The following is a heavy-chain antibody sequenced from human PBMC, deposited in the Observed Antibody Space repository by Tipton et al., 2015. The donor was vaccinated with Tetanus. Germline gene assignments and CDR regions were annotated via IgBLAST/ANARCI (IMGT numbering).Heavy chain of an antibody. CDR1: GFTVSSNY. D-gene: IGHD2-15*01. J-gene: IGHJ6*02. CDR3: ARDIGSQYYYYGMDV. CDR2: IYSGGST. Sequence: QLVQSGGGLIQPGGSLRLSCAASGFTVSSNYMSWVRQAPVKGLEWVSVIYSGGSTYYADSGKGRFTISRDNSKNTLYLQMNSLRAEDTAVYYCARDIGSQYYYYGMDVWGQGTTVTVSS. V-gene: IGHV3-53*01.